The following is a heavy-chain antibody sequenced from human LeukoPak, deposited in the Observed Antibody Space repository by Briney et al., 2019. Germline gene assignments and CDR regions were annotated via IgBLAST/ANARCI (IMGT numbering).Heavy chain of an antibody. CDR2: IRYDGSNK. Sequence: PGGSLRLSCAASGFTFSSYGIHWVRQAPGKGLEWVAFIRYDGSNKYYADSVKGRFTISRDNSKNTLYLQMNSLRAEDTAVYYCARRYGDYGYGWFDPWGQGTLVTVSS. J-gene: IGHJ5*02. CDR3: ARRYGDYGYGWFDP. D-gene: IGHD4-17*01. CDR1: GFTFSSYG. V-gene: IGHV3-30*02.